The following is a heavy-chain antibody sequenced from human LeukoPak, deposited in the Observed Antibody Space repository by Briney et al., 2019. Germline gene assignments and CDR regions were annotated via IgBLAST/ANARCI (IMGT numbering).Heavy chain of an antibody. Sequence: QTGGSLRLSCAASGFTFSSYAMSWVRQAPGKGLEWVSAISGSGGSTYYADSVKGRFTISRDNSKNTLYLQMNSLRAEDTAVYYCAKALQRAYSSSRHYYYYYMDVWGKGTTVTISS. CDR1: GFTFSSYA. CDR3: AKALQRAYSSSRHYYYYYMDV. J-gene: IGHJ6*03. V-gene: IGHV3-23*01. D-gene: IGHD6-6*01. CDR2: ISGSGGST.